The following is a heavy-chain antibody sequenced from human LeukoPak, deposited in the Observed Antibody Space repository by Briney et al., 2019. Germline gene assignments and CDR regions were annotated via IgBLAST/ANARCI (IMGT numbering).Heavy chain of an antibody. D-gene: IGHD3-22*01. CDR2: ITSSSSTM. CDR1: GFSFSSYS. Sequence: GGSLRLSCAASGFSFSSYSMNWVRQAPGKGLEWVSYITSSSSTMYYADAVKGRFGISRDNAKNSLYLQMNSLRAEDTAVYYCARKSGSSGYPFDYWGQGTLVTVSS. J-gene: IGHJ4*02. CDR3: ARKSGSSGYPFDY. V-gene: IGHV3-48*01.